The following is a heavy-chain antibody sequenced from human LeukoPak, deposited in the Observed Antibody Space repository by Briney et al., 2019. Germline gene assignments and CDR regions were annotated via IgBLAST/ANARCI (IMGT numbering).Heavy chain of an antibody. CDR1: GGSSSSSNW. CDR3: ARGLKHANDYGLYYFDY. D-gene: IGHD4-17*01. V-gene: IGHV4-4*02. CDR2: IDHSGRT. J-gene: IGHJ4*02. Sequence: PSETLSLTCAVSGGSSSSSNWWNWVRQPPGKGLEWIGEIDHSGRTNYNPSLKSRVTISVDTSKNQFSLKLSSVTAADTAVYYCARGLKHANDYGLYYFDYWGQGTLVTVSS.